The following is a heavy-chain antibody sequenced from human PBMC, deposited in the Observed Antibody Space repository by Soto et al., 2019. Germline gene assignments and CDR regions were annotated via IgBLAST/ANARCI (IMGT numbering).Heavy chain of an antibody. J-gene: IGHJ4*02. CDR3: VKDDGGYPSTAPH. V-gene: IGHV3-23*01. CDR2: IGGRGDRT. Sequence: EVQLLESGGGLVQPGGSLRLSCAASGITISNYPMSWVRQAPGKGLDWVSGIGGRGDRTYYADSAKGRFTISKDISRNSLSLQLDSLGVEDTAVYFCVKDDGGYPSTAPHWGQGTLVTVSS. CDR1: GITISNYP. D-gene: IGHD3-22*01.